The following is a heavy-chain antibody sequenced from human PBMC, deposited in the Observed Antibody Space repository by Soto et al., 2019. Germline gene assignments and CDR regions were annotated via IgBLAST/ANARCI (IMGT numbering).Heavy chain of an antibody. CDR3: ARGSGDIVVVPALESGGFDY. CDR2: IKQDGSEK. Sequence: GGSLRLSCAASGFTFSSYWMSWVRQAPGKGLEWVANIKQDGSEKYYVDSVKGRFTISRDNAKNSLYLQMNSLRAEDTAVYYCARGSGDIVVVPALESGGFDYWGQGTLVTVSS. V-gene: IGHV3-7*04. D-gene: IGHD2-2*01. CDR1: GFTFSSYW. J-gene: IGHJ4*02.